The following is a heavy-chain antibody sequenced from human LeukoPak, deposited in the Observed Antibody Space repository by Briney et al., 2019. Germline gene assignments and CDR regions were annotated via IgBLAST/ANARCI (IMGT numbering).Heavy chain of an antibody. J-gene: IGHJ3*02. CDR2: IKSDETER. CDR1: GFTFSING. V-gene: IGHV3-30*19. CDR3: VRDVLFAVGDTFDI. Sequence: GGSLRLSCTASGFTFSINGMHWVRQAPGKGLEWVAFIKSDETERYFVDSVRGRFTISRDNSKNTLYLQMNSLSAEDTAVYYSVRDVLFAVGDTFDIWGQGTMVTVS. D-gene: IGHD3-10*02.